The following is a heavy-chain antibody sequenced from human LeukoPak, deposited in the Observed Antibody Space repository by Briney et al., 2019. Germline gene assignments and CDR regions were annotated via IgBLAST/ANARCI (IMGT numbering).Heavy chain of an antibody. Sequence: GGSLRLSCAASGFTFSSYSMNWVRQAPGKGLEWVSYISSSSSTIYYADSVKGRFTISRDNAKNSLYLQMNSLRAEDTAVYYCARGQQLDLDAFDIWGQGTMVPSLQ. CDR3: ARGQQLDLDAFDI. CDR2: ISSSSSTI. V-gene: IGHV3-48*04. CDR1: GFTFSSYS. J-gene: IGHJ3*02. D-gene: IGHD6-13*01.